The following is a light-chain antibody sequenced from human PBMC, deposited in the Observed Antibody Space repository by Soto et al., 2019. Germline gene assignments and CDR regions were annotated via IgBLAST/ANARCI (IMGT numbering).Light chain of an antibody. CDR1: SSDVGTYKN. CDR2: DVN. J-gene: IGLJ1*01. V-gene: IGLV2-14*01. CDR3: CSYTTTSSYV. Sequence: QSALTQPASVSGSPGQSITISCTGTSSDVGTYKNVSWYQQHPGKAPKLMIYDVNNRPSGISDRFSGSKSGNTASLTISGLQAEDEADYSCCSYTTTSSYVFGTGTKVTVL.